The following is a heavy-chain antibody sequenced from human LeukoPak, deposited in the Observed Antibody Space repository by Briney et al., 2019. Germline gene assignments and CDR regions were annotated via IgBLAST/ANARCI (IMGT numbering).Heavy chain of an antibody. Sequence: GGSLRLSCAASGFTFDDYAMHWVRQAPGKGLEWVSGISWNSGSIGYADSVKGRFTISRDNAKNSLYLQTNSLRAEDTALYYCAKDMSYSSSSYPDYWGQGTLVTVSS. D-gene: IGHD6-6*01. J-gene: IGHJ4*02. CDR1: GFTFDDYA. V-gene: IGHV3-9*01. CDR2: ISWNSGSI. CDR3: AKDMSYSSSSYPDY.